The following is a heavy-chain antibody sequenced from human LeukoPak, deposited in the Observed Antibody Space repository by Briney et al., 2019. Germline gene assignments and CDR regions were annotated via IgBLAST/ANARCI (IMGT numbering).Heavy chain of an antibody. Sequence: SETLSLTCTVSGGSISSYYWSWIRQPPGKGLEWIGYIYYSGGTNYNPSLKSRVTISVDTSKDQFSLKLSSVTAADTAVYYCARDSFRDYVWGSYRYTEGAFDIWGQGTMVTVSS. D-gene: IGHD3-16*02. CDR3: ARDSFRDYVWGSYRYTEGAFDI. V-gene: IGHV4-59*01. CDR2: IYYSGGT. CDR1: GGSISSYY. J-gene: IGHJ3*02.